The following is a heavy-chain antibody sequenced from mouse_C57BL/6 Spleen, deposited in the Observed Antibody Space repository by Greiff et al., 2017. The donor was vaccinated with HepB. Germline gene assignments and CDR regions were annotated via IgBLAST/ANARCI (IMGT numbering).Heavy chain of an antibody. CDR3: ARDDYVDY. CDR1: GYTFTDYY. CDR2: INPYNGGT. J-gene: IGHJ2*01. V-gene: IGHV1-19*01. Sequence: VQLKESGPVLVKPGASVKMSCKASGYTFTDYYMNWVKQSHGKSLEWIGVINPYNGGTSYNQKFKGKATLTVDKSSSTAYMELNSLTSEDSAVYYCARDDYVDYWGQGTTLTVSS. D-gene: IGHD2-4*01.